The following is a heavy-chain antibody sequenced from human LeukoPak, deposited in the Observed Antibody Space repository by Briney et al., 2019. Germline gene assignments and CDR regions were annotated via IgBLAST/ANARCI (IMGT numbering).Heavy chain of an antibody. CDR2: IYYSGST. CDR1: GGSISSGGYY. Sequence: PSETLSLTCTVSGGSISSGGYYWSWIRQHPGKALEWIGYIYYSGSTYYNPSLKSRVTISVDTSKNQFSLKLSSVTAADTAVYYCASTGYYYDSSGYSGYFDYWGQGTLVTVSS. V-gene: IGHV4-31*03. J-gene: IGHJ4*02. CDR3: ASTGYYYDSSGYSGYFDY. D-gene: IGHD3-22*01.